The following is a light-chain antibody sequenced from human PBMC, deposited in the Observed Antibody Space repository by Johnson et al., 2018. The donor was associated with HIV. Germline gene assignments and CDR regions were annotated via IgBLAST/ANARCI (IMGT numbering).Light chain of an antibody. CDR2: DSN. J-gene: IGLJ1*01. V-gene: IGLV1-51*01. CDR3: GTWDSSLNSYV. CDR1: SSNIENNY. Sequence: QSVLTQPPSVSAAPGQKVTISCSGSSSNIENNYVSWYQQLPGTAPKLLIYDSNKRPSGIPDRFSGSKSGTSTTLGITGLQTGDEADYYCGTWDSSLNSYVFGTGTKVSVL.